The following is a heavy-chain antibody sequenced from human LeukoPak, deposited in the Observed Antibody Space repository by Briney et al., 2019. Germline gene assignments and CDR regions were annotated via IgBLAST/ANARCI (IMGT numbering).Heavy chain of an antibody. J-gene: IGHJ4*02. CDR3: ASPGYGVITTTSFDY. CDR1: GVTFSSYS. CDR2: ISSSSSYI. V-gene: IGHV3-21*01. D-gene: IGHD3-22*01. Sequence: PGGSLRLSCAASGVTFSSYSMNWVRQAPGKGLEWVSSISSSSSYIYYADSVKGRFTISRDNAKNSLYLQMNSLRAEDTAVYYCASPGYGVITTTSFDYWGQGTLVTVSS.